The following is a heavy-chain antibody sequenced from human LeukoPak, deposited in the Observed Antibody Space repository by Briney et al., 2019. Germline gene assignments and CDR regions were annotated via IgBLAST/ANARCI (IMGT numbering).Heavy chain of an antibody. Sequence: GGSLRLSCAASGFVLNDYAMHWVRQVPGKGLEAPGKGLEWVSVISGDGSTTYYADSVKGRFTISRDNNKKSLYLQMHSLRTEGTALYYCAKDRTYYGSGWTFQKWGQGTLVTVSS. V-gene: IGHV3-43*02. CDR2: ISGDGSTT. CDR1: GFVLNDYA. CDR3: AKDRTYYGSGWTFQK. D-gene: IGHD3-10*01. J-gene: IGHJ1*01.